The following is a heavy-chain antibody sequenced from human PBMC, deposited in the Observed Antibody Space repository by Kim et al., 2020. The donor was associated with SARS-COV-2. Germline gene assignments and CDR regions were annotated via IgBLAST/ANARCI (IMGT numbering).Heavy chain of an antibody. CDR3: ARSGGIVGDTPPGDY. CDR1: GYSFTSYW. Sequence: GESLKISCKGSGYSFTSYWIGWVRQMPGKGLEWMGIIYPGDSDTRYSPSFQGQVTISADKSISTAYLQWSSLKASDTAMYYCARSGGIVGDTPPGDYWGQGTLVTVSS. CDR2: IYPGDSDT. V-gene: IGHV5-51*01. D-gene: IGHD1-26*01. J-gene: IGHJ4*02.